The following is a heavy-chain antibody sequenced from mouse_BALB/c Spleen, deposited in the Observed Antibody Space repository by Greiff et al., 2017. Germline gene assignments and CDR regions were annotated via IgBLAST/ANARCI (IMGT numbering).Heavy chain of an antibody. CDR2: IWAGGST. Sequence: QVQLKESGPGLVAPSQSLSITCTVSGFSLTSYGVHWVRQPPGKGLEWLGVIWAGGSTNYNSALMSRLSISKDNSKSQVFLKMNSLQTDDTAMYYCARQGILIYYGMDYWGQGTSVTVSS. V-gene: IGHV2-9*02. CDR3: ARQGILIYYGMDY. CDR1: GFSLTSYG. J-gene: IGHJ4*01.